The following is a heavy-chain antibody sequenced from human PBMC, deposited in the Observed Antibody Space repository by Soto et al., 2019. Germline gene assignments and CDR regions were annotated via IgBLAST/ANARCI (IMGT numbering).Heavy chain of an antibody. CDR3: ARDPMVAYGASPLDHYGLDI. V-gene: IGHV3-30-3*01. CDR2: TSYDGGNK. Sequence: SLRLSCAASGFTFSTYTMHWVRQAPGRGLEWVAVTSYDGGNKFYADSVKGRFTISRDNSKNTLYLQMNSLRGDDTAVYYCARDPMVAYGASPLDHYGLDIWGQGTTVTVSS. J-gene: IGHJ6*02. D-gene: IGHD4-17*01. CDR1: GFTFSTYT.